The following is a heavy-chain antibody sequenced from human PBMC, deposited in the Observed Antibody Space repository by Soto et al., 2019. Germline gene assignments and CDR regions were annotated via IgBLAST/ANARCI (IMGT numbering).Heavy chain of an antibody. J-gene: IGHJ1*01. D-gene: IGHD6-19*01. CDR1: GYSFTSYG. Sequence: QARLVQSGAEVKKPGASVKVSCEASGYSFTSYGISWVRQAPGQGLEWMGWISAYNGNTKYAQNFQGRVTMTTDTPTSTAYMDMRSLRSDDTAVYYCARDWGTLNLAVTGPWGQGTLVTVSS. CDR2: ISAYNGNT. V-gene: IGHV1-18*01. CDR3: ARDWGTLNLAVTGP.